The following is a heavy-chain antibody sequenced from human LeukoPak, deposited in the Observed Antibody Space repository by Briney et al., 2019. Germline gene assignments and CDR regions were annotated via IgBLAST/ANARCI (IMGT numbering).Heavy chain of an antibody. Sequence: GGSLRLSCAASGFTFSDYYMAWIRQAPGKGLEYISHISASGSTIHYGDSVKGRFTIFRDDARNSVYLQMTSLRAEDTATYFCARDCGGRCYSGFDYWGQGALVTVSS. CDR1: GFTFSDYY. V-gene: IGHV3-11*04. CDR2: ISASGSTI. J-gene: IGHJ4*02. D-gene: IGHD2-21*02. CDR3: ARDCGGRCYSGFDY.